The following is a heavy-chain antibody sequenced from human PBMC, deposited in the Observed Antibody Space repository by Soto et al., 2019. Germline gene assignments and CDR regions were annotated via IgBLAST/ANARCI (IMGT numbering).Heavy chain of an antibody. Sequence: GGSLRLSCAASGFPFRNYAMSWVRQAPGKGLEWVSSISGSGGSTHYADSVKGRFTISRDNSKNTLYLQMNSLRAEDTAVYYCAKEDVGGYYYSGLWGQGTLVTVSS. CDR2: ISGSGGST. CDR3: AKEDVGGYYYSGL. D-gene: IGHD1-26*01. J-gene: IGHJ4*02. V-gene: IGHV3-23*01. CDR1: GFPFRNYA.